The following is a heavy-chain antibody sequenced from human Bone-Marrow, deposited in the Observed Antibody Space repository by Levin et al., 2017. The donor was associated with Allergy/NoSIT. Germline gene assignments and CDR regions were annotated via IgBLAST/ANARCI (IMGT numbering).Heavy chain of an antibody. CDR2: ISSSGSTI. J-gene: IGHJ3*02. Sequence: PGESLKISCAASGFTFSDYYMSWIRQAPGKGLEWVSYISSSGSTIYYADSVKGRFTISRDNAKNSLYLQMNSLRAEDTAVYYCARDLGGALRYFVNAFDIWGQGTMVTVSS. V-gene: IGHV3-11*01. D-gene: IGHD3-9*01. CDR3: ARDLGGALRYFVNAFDI. CDR1: GFTFSDYY.